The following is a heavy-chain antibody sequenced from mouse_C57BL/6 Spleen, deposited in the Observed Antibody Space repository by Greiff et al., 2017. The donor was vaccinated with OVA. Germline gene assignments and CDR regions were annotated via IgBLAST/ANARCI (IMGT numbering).Heavy chain of an antibody. CDR2: IDPSDSYT. Sequence: VQLQQPGAELVKPGASVKLSCKASGYTFTSYWMHWVKQRPGQGLEWIGVIDPSDSYTNYNQKFKGKATLTVDTSSSTAYMQLSSLTSEDSAVYYCARGAGNYDYDHYFDYWGQGTTLTVSS. V-gene: IGHV1-59*01. D-gene: IGHD2-4*01. CDR1: GYTFTSYW. J-gene: IGHJ2*01. CDR3: ARGAGNYDYDHYFDY.